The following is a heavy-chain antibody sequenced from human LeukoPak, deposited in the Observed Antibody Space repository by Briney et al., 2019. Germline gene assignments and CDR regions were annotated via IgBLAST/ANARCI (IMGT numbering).Heavy chain of an antibody. J-gene: IGHJ4*02. D-gene: IGHD4/OR15-4a*01. CDR2: ISGSSSSYI. Sequence: GGSLRLSCAASGFTFSSYNMHWVRRAQGKGLEWVSSISGSSSSYIYYADSVKGRFTISRDNAKNSLDLQLTSLRAEDTAVYYCARPETNDYGDFHYWGQGTLVTVSS. V-gene: IGHV3-21*01. CDR3: ARPETNDYGDFHY. CDR1: GFTFSSYN.